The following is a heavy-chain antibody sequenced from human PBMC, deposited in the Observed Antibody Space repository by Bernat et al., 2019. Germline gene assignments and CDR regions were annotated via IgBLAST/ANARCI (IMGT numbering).Heavy chain of an antibody. CDR1: GFSLSTSGVG. CDR3: AHSSPYGDDGWYFDH. J-gene: IGHJ2*01. CDR2: IYWDDDK. V-gene: IGHV2-5*02. D-gene: IGHD4-17*01. Sequence: QITLKESGPTLVKPTQTLTLTCTFSGFSLSTSGVGVGWIRQPPGKALEWLALIYWDDDKRYSPSLKSRLTITKDTSKNQVVLTMTNMDPVDTSTYYCAHSSPYGDDGWYFDHWGRGTLVTISS.